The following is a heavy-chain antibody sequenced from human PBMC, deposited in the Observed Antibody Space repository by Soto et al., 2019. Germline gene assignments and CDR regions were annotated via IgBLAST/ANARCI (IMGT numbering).Heavy chain of an antibody. J-gene: IGHJ5*02. Sequence: GGSLRLSCTASGFTFGDYAMSWFRQAPGKGLEWVGFIRSKAYGGTTEYAASVKGRFTISRDDSKSIAYLQMNSLKTEDTAVYYCTRDRTYYDFWSGYSLGYWFDPWGQGTLVTVSS. D-gene: IGHD3-3*01. V-gene: IGHV3-49*03. CDR3: TRDRTYYDFWSGYSLGYWFDP. CDR2: IRSKAYGGTT. CDR1: GFTFGDYA.